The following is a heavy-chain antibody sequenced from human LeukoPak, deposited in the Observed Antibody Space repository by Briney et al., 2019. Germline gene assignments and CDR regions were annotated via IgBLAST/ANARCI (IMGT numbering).Heavy chain of an antibody. CDR3: ARRRYNWNAIDY. D-gene: IGHD1-20*01. V-gene: IGHV3-48*01. CDR1: GFTFNTYT. CDR2: ISGSSGII. Sequence: GGSLRLSCAASGFTFNTYTMNWVRQAPGKGLEWVSYISGSSGIIDYADPVRGRFTISRDNAKNSLYLQMNSLRAEDTAVYYCARRRYNWNAIDYWGQGTLVTVSS. J-gene: IGHJ4*02.